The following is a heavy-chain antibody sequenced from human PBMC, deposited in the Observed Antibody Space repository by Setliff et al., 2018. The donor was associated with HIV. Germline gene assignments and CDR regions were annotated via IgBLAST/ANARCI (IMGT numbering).Heavy chain of an antibody. CDR2: INAGNGNT. CDR1: GYTFTSYA. V-gene: IGHV1-3*01. CDR3: AREIRNYDFWSGYWEDHYFDS. Sequence: ASVKVSCKVSGYTFTSYAMHWVRQAPGQRLEWMGWINAGNGNTKYSPKFQGRVTITRDTSASTAYMELSSLRSEDTAVYYCAREIRNYDFWSGYWEDHYFDSWGQGTLVTVSS. D-gene: IGHD3-3*01. J-gene: IGHJ4*02.